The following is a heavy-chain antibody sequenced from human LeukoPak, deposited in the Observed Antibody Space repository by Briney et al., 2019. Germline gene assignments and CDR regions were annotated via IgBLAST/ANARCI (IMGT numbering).Heavy chain of an antibody. CDR1: GFTFKNYW. V-gene: IGHV3-74*01. J-gene: IGHJ4*02. Sequence: GGSLRPSCAASGFTFKNYWMHWVRQAPGKGLVWVSRINSDGRSTSYADSVKGRFTISRDNAKNTLYLQMNSLRAEDTAVYYCARLRYDSSGRFFGNWGQGTLVTVSS. CDR2: INSDGRST. D-gene: IGHD3-22*01. CDR3: ARLRYDSSGRFFGN.